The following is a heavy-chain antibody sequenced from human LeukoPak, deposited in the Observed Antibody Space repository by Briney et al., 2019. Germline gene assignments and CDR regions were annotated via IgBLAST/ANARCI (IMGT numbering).Heavy chain of an antibody. CDR3: ARATAADTAMIYFDY. Sequence: WGSLTLSCAASGFTISDYYMSWIRQAPGKGLEWVSYISSSGNIIYSADSVKGRFTISRDNDKNSLYLQINSLRAEDTAVYYCARATAADTAMIYFDYWGQGTLVTVSS. V-gene: IGHV3-11*01. CDR2: ISSSGNII. CDR1: GFTISDYY. D-gene: IGHD5-18*01. J-gene: IGHJ4*02.